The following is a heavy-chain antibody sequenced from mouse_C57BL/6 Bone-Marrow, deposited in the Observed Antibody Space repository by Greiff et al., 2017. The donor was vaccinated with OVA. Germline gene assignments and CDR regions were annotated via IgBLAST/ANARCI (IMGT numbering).Heavy chain of an antibody. CDR3: AREGNLYAMDY. J-gene: IGHJ4*01. Sequence: EVQLQESGPGLVKPSQSLSLTCSVTGYPITSGYYWNWIRQFPGNKLEWMGYISYDGSNNYNPSLKNRISITRDTSKNQFFLKLNSVTTEDTATYYCAREGNLYAMDYWGQGTSVTVSS. V-gene: IGHV3-6*01. CDR2: ISYDGSN. CDR1: GYPITSGYY.